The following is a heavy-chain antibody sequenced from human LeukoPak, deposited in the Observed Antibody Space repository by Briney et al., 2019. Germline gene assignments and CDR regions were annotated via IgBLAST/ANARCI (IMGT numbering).Heavy chain of an antibody. CDR3: ATAGYSYGYY. V-gene: IGHV4-34*01. D-gene: IGHD5-18*01. Sequence: SDTLSLTCAVYGGSFSGYYWSWIRQPPGKGLEWIGEINHSGSTNYNPSLKSRVTISVDTSKNQFSLKLSSVTAADTAVYYCATAGYSYGYYWGQGTLVTVSS. CDR1: GGSFSGYY. CDR2: INHSGST. J-gene: IGHJ4*02.